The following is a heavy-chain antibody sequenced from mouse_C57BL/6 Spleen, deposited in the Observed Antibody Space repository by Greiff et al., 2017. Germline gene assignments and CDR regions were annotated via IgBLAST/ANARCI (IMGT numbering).Heavy chain of an antibody. CDR2: FHPYNDDT. CDR1: GYTFTTYP. V-gene: IGHV1-47*01. CDR3: ARPHYGSKEVYWYFDV. J-gene: IGHJ1*03. Sequence: VKLMASGAELVKPGASVKMSCKASGYTFTTYPIEWMKQNHGKSLEWIGNFHPYNDDTKYNEKFKGKATLTVEKSSSTVYLELSRLTSDDSAVYYCARPHYGSKEVYWYFDVWGTGTTVTVSS. D-gene: IGHD1-1*01.